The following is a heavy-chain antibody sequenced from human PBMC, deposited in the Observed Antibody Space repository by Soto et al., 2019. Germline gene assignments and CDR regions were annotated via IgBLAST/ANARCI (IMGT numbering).Heavy chain of an antibody. CDR2: IDPSDSYA. CDR1: GYSFTSYW. J-gene: IGHJ6*02. CDR3: AGSTYATAHYYYYGMDV. V-gene: IGHV5-10-1*01. Sequence: PGESLKISCKGSGYSFTSYWISWVRQMPGKGLEWMGRIDPSDSYANYSPSFQGHVTISADKSISTAYLQWSSLKASDTAMYYCAGSTYATAHYYYYGMDVWGQGTTVTVSS. D-gene: IGHD3-16*01.